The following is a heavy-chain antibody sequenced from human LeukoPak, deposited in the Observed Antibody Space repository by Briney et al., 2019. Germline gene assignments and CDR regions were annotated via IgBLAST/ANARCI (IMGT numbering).Heavy chain of an antibody. CDR2: IYGGNGNT. V-gene: IGHV1-3*01. J-gene: IGHJ4*02. D-gene: IGHD2-21*02. CDR3: ARGWGGDCYHVH. CDR1: GYTFTSYA. Sequence: ASVKVSCKASGYTFTSYAMHWVRQAPGQRLEWMGWIYGGNGNTKYSQKFQGRVSITRDTSASTVYMELSSLGSEDTAVYYCARGWGGDCYHVHWGQGTLATVSS.